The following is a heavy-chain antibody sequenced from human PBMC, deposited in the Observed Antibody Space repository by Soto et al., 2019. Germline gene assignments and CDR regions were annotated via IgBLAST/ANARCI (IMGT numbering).Heavy chain of an antibody. J-gene: IGHJ4*02. V-gene: IGHV4-39*01. D-gene: IGHD3-3*01. CDR3: ARLARHYDFWSGYEAEFDY. CDR1: GGSISSSSYY. CDR2: IYYSGST. Sequence: QLQLQESGPGLVKPSETLSLTCTVSGGSISSSSYYGGWIRQPPGKGLEWIGSIYYSGSTYYNPSLKSRVTISVDTSKNQFSLKLSSVTAADTAVYYCARLARHYDFWSGYEAEFDYWGQGTLVTVSS.